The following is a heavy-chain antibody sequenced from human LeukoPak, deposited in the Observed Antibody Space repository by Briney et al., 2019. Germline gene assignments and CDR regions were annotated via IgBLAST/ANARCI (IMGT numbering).Heavy chain of an antibody. J-gene: IGHJ6*03. Sequence: ASVKVSCKASGYTFTSYGISWVRQAPGQALEWMGWISAYNGNTNYAQKLQGRVTMTTDTSTSTAYMELRSLRSDDTAVYYCARDKYDYYYMDVWGKGTTVTVSS. CDR2: ISAYNGNT. CDR1: GYTFTSYG. CDR3: ARDKYDYYYMDV. V-gene: IGHV1-18*01. D-gene: IGHD3-3*01.